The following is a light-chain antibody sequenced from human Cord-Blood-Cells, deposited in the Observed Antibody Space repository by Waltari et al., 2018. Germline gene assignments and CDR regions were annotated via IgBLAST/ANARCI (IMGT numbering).Light chain of an antibody. J-gene: IGLJ3*02. CDR1: SSSIGSNY. V-gene: IGLV1-47*01. CDR2: RNN. CDR3: AAWDDSLSGPV. Sequence: QSVLTQPPSASGTPGQRVTISCSGSSSSIGSNYVYWYQQLPGTAPKLLIYRNNQRPSGVPDRFSGSKSGTSASLAISGLRSEDEADYYCAAWDDSLSGPVFGGGTK.